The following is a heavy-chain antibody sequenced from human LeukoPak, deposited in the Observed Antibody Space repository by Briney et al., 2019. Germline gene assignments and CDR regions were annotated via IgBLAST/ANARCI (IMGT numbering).Heavy chain of an antibody. D-gene: IGHD1-1*01. V-gene: IGHV3-48*04. CDR1: GFTFSSYS. J-gene: IGHJ4*02. CDR3: ARGYEGFDY. Sequence: PGGSLRLSCAASGFTFSSYSMNWVRQAPGKGLEWVSYISSSSSTIYYADSVKGRFTISRDNAKNSLYLQINSLRAEDTAVYYCARGYEGFDYWGQGTLVTVSS. CDR2: ISSSSSTI.